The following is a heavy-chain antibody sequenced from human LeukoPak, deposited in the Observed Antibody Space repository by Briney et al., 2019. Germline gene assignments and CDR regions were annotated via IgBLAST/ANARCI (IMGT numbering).Heavy chain of an antibody. Sequence: ASVKDSCKVSGYTLIELSMHWVRQAPGKGLEWMGGFDPEDGETIYAQKFQGRVTMTDDTSTDTAYMELSSLRSEDTDVYYCATDSKYYDILTGYRPLDYWGQGTLVTVSS. CDR1: GYTLIELS. D-gene: IGHD3-9*01. J-gene: IGHJ4*02. CDR3: ATDSKYYDILTGYRPLDY. V-gene: IGHV1-24*01. CDR2: FDPEDGET.